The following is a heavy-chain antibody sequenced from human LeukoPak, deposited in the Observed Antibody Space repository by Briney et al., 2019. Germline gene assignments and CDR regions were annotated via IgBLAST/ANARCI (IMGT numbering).Heavy chain of an antibody. CDR3: AKARYYDFWSGYKGDAFET. J-gene: IGHJ3*02. D-gene: IGHD3-3*01. CDR2: LSGSGDNT. CDR1: GFTFSMYV. V-gene: IGHV3-23*01. Sequence: GGSLRLSCAASGFTFSMYVMSWVRQAPGKGLEWVSGLSGSGDNTFYADSVKGRFTISRDNSKNTLFLQTNTLRAEDTALYYCAKARYYDFWSGYKGDAFETWGRGTMVVVSS.